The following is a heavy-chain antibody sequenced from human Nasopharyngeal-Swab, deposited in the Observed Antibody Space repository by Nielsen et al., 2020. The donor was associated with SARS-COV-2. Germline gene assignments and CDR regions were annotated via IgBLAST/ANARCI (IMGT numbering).Heavy chain of an antibody. V-gene: IGHV1-18*01. D-gene: IGHD2-8*01. CDR2: ISAYNGDR. Sequence: ASAKVSCKASGYTFSTYGISWVRHAPAQGLEWMVWISAYNGDRNYAQKFQGRVTMTTDTSTSTAHMELRSLRSDDTALYYCARNGGYYGMDVWGQGTTVTVSS. CDR3: ARNGGYYGMDV. J-gene: IGHJ6*02. CDR1: GYTFSTYG.